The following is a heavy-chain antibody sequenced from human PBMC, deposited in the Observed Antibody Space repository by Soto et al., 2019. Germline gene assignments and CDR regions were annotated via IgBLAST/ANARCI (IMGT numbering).Heavy chain of an antibody. V-gene: IGHV1-69*06. CDR1: GGSFNSYT. J-gene: IGHJ2*01. Sequence: QVQLAQSGAEVKKPGSSVKVSCKASGGSFNSYTVSWVRQAPGQGLEWMGGIIPIFGTTNSAQRFQGRVIITADTSTSSVYMEMSSLRSDDTAVYYCARTRFEAGAFWYFDLWGRGTLVTVSS. CDR3: ARTRFEAGAFWYFDL. D-gene: IGHD3-10*01. CDR2: IIPIFGTT.